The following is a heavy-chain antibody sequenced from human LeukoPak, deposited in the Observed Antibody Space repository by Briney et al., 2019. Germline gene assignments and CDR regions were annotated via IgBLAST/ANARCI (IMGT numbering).Heavy chain of an antibody. Sequence: GGSLRLSCAVSGFTFSSYEMNWVRQAPGKGLEWVSYISSRGTTTYYADSVKGRFTISRDNAKNSLYLQMNSLRAEDTAVYYCARDSVDKGFDPWGQGTLVTVSS. D-gene: IGHD2-2*01. V-gene: IGHV3-48*03. CDR1: GFTFSSYE. CDR3: ARDSVDKGFDP. J-gene: IGHJ5*02. CDR2: ISSRGTTT.